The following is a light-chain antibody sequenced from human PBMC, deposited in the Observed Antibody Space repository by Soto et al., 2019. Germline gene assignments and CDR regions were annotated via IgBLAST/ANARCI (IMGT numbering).Light chain of an antibody. CDR3: QQYGVSPLT. CDR2: NAS. J-gene: IGKJ4*01. CDR1: QDVSFY. V-gene: IGKV3-11*01. Sequence: EVVLTQSPATLSLSPGQRATLSCRASQDVSFYLAWYQHKPGQPPRLLIYNASNRAAGIPARFSGSGSGTDFTLTISSLEPEDFAVYYCQQYGVSPLTFGGGTKLEI.